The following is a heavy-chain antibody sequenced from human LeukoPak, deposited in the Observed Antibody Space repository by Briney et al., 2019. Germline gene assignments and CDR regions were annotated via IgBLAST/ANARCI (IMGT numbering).Heavy chain of an antibody. CDR3: ARGRWDYDFWSGYSSDY. CDR2: INPNSGGT. J-gene: IGHJ4*02. D-gene: IGHD3-3*01. V-gene: IGHV1-2*02. CDR1: GYTFTGYY. Sequence: ASAKVSCKASGYTFTGYYLHWVRQAPGQGLEWMGWINPNSGGTNHTQKFQGRVTITRNTSISTAYMELSSLRSEDTAVYYCARGRWDYDFWSGYSSDYWGQGTLVTVSS.